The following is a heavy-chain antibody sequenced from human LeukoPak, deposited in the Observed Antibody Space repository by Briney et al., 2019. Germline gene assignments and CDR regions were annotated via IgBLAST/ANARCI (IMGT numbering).Heavy chain of an antibody. CDR2: TRDKASRYTT. CDR1: GFTFRDHY. CDR3: ARAKDPYRHWDD. V-gene: IGHV3-72*01. J-gene: IGHJ4*02. Sequence: GGSLRLSCAVSGFTFRDHYMDWVRQAPGKGLEWVGRTRDKASRYTTEYAASVQGRFTISRDDSKNSLYPQMNSLKTEDTAVYYCARAKDPYRHWDDWGQGTLVTVLS. D-gene: IGHD1-14*01.